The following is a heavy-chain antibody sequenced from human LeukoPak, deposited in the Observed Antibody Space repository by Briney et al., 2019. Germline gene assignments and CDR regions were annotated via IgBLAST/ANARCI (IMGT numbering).Heavy chain of an antibody. Sequence: SETLSLTCTVSGDSIRSSNYYWGWIRQPPGKGLEWIGNIYYSGSTYYSASLKSRVTISVDTSKNQFSLKLSSVTAADTAVYYCAREFTFGGVIGYWGQGTLVTVSS. J-gene: IGHJ4*02. CDR1: GDSIRSSNYY. CDR3: AREFTFGGVIGY. D-gene: IGHD3-16*01. V-gene: IGHV4-39*07. CDR2: IYYSGST.